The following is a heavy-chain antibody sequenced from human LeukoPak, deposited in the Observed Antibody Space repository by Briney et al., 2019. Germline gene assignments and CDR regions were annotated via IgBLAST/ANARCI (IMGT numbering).Heavy chain of an antibody. V-gene: IGHV1-2*02. CDR3: ARADRLHGGPYLIGP. CDR2: INPNSGGT. CDR1: GYSFTDYY. D-gene: IGHD2-21*01. Sequence: ASVKVSCKTSGYSFTDYYMHWVRQAPGQGLEWMGWINPNSGGTSAAQKFQGRATMTRDTSITTVYMEVSWLTSDDTAIYYCARADRLHGGPYLIGPWGQGTLVTVSS. J-gene: IGHJ5*02.